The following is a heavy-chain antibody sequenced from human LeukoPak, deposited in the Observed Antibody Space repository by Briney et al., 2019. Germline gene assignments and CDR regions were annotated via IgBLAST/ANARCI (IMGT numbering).Heavy chain of an antibody. CDR1: GFRFSNYW. Sequence: GGSLRLSCAASGFRFSNYWMSWVRQAPGKGLEWVANIKQDGSEKDYVDSMKGRFTISRDNAKNSVYLQVDSLRVADTAVYYCARDYDYWGQGTLVTVSS. CDR3: ARDYDY. CDR2: IKQDGSEK. J-gene: IGHJ4*02. V-gene: IGHV3-7*01.